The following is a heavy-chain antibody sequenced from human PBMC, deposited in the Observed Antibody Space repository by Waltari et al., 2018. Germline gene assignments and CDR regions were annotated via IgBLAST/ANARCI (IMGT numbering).Heavy chain of an antibody. V-gene: IGHV3-7*01. D-gene: IGHD1-26*01. CDR1: GFTFSSYW. J-gene: IGHJ4*02. CDR2: IKQDGIEK. Sequence: EVQLVASGGGLVKPGGSLGLSCAASGFTFSSYWMRWVRQVTGKRLDWGATIKQDGIEKHYVDSVKGRFTISRDNAKNSLYLQTNGLSAEDTAEYYRARGGAGRLDYWGQGTLVTVSS. CDR3: ARGGAGRLDY.